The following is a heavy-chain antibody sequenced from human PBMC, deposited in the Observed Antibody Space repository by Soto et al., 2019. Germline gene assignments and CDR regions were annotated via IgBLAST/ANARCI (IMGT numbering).Heavy chain of an antibody. CDR2: ISSSSSTI. J-gene: IGHJ6*02. V-gene: IGHV3-48*02. D-gene: IGHD4-17*01. CDR1: GFTFSSYS. CDR3: ARDYGDYYCYGMDV. Sequence: PEGSLRLTCAASGFTFSSYSMNWVRQAPGKGLEWVSYISSSSSTIYYADSVKGRFTISRDNAKNSLYLQMNSLRDEDTAVYYCARDYGDYYCYGMDVWGQGTTVTVSS.